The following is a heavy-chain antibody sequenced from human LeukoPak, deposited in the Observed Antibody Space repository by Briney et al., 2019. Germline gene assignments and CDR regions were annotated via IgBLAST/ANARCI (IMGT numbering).Heavy chain of an antibody. J-gene: IGHJ6*02. Sequence: GGSLRLSCAASGFTFSSYAMSWVRQAPGKGLEWVSAISGSGGSTYYADSVKGRFTISRDNSKNTLYLQMNSLRAEDTAVYYCAKNTILGVVIGGDYYYYGMDVWGQGTTVTVSS. CDR1: GFTFSSYA. CDR2: ISGSGGST. CDR3: AKNTILGVVIGGDYYYYGMDV. D-gene: IGHD3-3*01. V-gene: IGHV3-23*01.